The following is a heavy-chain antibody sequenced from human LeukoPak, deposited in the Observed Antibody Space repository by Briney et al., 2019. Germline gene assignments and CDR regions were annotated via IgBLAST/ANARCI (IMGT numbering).Heavy chain of an antibody. CDR1: GDSISSSSSY. V-gene: IGHV4-39*07. CDR3: ARTTDTAMVWPGYYFDY. CDR2: IYYSGST. J-gene: IGHJ4*02. D-gene: IGHD5-18*01. Sequence: PSETLSLTCTVSGDSISSSSSYWGWIRQPPGKGLEWIGSIYYSGSTYYNPSLKSRVTISVDTSKNQFSLKLSPVTAADTAVYYCARTTDTAMVWPGYYFDYWGQGTLVTVSS.